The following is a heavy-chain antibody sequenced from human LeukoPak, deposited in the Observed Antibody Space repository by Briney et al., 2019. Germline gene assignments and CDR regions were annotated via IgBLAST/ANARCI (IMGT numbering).Heavy chain of an antibody. CDR1: GFTFPNYW. J-gene: IGHJ4*02. Sequence: PGGSLRLSCVASGFTFPNYWMSWVRQAPEKGLEWVANINQGGRVKQYVDSMKGRFTISRDNAKNSLYLQMNSLRAADTAVYYCARDRDDGGFEYWGQGTLVTVSS. CDR3: ARDRDDGGFEY. V-gene: IGHV3-7*01. CDR2: INQGGRVK. D-gene: IGHD4-23*01.